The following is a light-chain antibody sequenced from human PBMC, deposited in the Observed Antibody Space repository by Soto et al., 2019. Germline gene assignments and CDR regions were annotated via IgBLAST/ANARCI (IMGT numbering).Light chain of an antibody. J-gene: IGKJ2*01. CDR1: QSVSNN. CDR2: RTS. Sequence: DIQMTQFPSTLSASVGDRVTITCRASQSVSNNLAWYQQSPGKAPNLLIYRTSILQSGVPSRFSGSGSGTEFTLTISSPPPDDITTYYCQQYYGSPYTFGQGTKLEIK. CDR3: QQYYGSPYT. V-gene: IGKV1-5*03.